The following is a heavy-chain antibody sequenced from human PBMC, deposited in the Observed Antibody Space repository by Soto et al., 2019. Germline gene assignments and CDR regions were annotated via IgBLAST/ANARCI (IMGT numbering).Heavy chain of an antibody. CDR1: GCSISSSSYY. J-gene: IGHJ4*02. D-gene: IGHD2-15*01. Sequence: ETLSLTCTVSGCSISSSSYYWGWIRQPPGMGLEWIGSIYYSGSTYYNPSLTSRVTISVDTSKNQFSLKLSSVTAADTAVYYCARSRVVAALDYWGQGTLVTVSS. CDR3: ARSRVVAALDY. V-gene: IGHV4-39*01. CDR2: IYYSGST.